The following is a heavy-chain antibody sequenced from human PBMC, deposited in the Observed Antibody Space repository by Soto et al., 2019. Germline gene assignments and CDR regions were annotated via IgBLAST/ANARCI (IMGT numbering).Heavy chain of an antibody. V-gene: IGHV3-21*01. Sequence: EVQLVESGGGLVKPGGSLRLSCVGSAFIFSDHGMNWVRQAPGKGREWVTSIGDTGTFIYYADSVKGRFTISRDNAKNSLFLQMDSLRPEDTAVYYCARDQRYLRQGYSDYWGQGTLVTVSS. J-gene: IGHJ4*02. D-gene: IGHD4-4*01. CDR2: IGDTGTFI. CDR3: ARDQRYLRQGYSDY. CDR1: AFIFSDHG.